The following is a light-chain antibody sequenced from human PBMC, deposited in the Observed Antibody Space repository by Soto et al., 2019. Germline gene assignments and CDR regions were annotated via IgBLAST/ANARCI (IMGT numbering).Light chain of an antibody. J-gene: IGKJ5*01. CDR3: QQSYSTPRT. CDR1: QSISSY. Sequence: DIQMTQSPSSLSAYVGDRVTITCRASQSISSYLNWYQQKPVKAPKLLIYAASSLQSGVPSRFSGSGSGTDFTLTISSLQPEDFATYYCQQSYSTPRTFGQGTRLEI. CDR2: AAS. V-gene: IGKV1-39*01.